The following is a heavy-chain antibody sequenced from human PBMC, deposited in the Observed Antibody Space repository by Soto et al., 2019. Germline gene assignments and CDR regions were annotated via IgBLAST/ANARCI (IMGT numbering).Heavy chain of an antibody. V-gene: IGHV3-33*01. CDR1: GFTFSSYG. J-gene: IGHJ5*02. CDR3: ARDRTVFEFDP. Sequence: PGGSLRLSCAAPGFTFSSYGMHWVRQAPGKGLEWVAVIWYDGSNKYYADSVKGRFTISRDNSKNTLYLQMNSLRAEDTAVYYCARDRTVFEFDPWGQGTLVTVSS. CDR2: IWYDGSNK. D-gene: IGHD4-17*01.